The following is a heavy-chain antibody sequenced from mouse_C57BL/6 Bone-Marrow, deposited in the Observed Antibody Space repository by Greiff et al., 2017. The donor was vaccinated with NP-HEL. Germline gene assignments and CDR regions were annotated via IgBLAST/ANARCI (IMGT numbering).Heavy chain of an antibody. J-gene: IGHJ2*01. CDR3: NGYYGSSSLYYFDY. Sequence: EVQLQQSGAELVRPGASVKLSCTASGFNIKDDYMHWVKQRPEQGLEWIGWIDPENGDTEDASKFQGKATITADTSSNTAYLQLSSLTSEDTAVYYCNGYYGSSSLYYFDYWGQGTTLTVSS. D-gene: IGHD1-1*01. V-gene: IGHV14-4*01. CDR1: GFNIKDDY. CDR2: IDPENGDT.